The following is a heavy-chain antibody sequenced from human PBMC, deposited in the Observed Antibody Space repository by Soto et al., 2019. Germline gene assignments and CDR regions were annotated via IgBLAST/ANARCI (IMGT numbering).Heavy chain of an antibody. D-gene: IGHD3-10*01. V-gene: IGHV4-30-2*01. CDR2: IYHSGST. CDR3: AREDAMVRGVIRY. Sequence: QLQLQESGSGLVKPSQTLSLTCAVSGGSISSGGYSWSWIRQPPGKGLEWIGYIYHSGSTYYNPSLKSRVTISVDRSKNQFSLKLSSVTAADTAVYYCAREDAMVRGVIRYWGQGTLVTVSS. J-gene: IGHJ4*02. CDR1: GGSISSGGYS.